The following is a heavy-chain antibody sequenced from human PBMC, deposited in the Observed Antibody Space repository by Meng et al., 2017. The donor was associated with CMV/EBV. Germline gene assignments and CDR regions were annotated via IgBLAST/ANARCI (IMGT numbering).Heavy chain of an antibody. Sequence: SETLSLTCTVSGGSISSCCWSWIRQPPGTGLEWIGYIYYSGSTNYHPPLKSRVTISVDTSKNQFSLKLSSVTAADTAVYYCAGRGWSGYFPPYYYYYGMDVWGQGTTVTVSS. J-gene: IGHJ6*02. CDR2: IYYSGST. CDR1: GGSISSCC. CDR3: AGRGWSGYFPPYYYYYGMDV. D-gene: IGHD3-3*01. V-gene: IGHV4-59*01.